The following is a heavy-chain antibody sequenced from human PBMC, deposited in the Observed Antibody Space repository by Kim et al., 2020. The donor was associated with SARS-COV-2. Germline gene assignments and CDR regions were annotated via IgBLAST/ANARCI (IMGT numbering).Heavy chain of an antibody. D-gene: IGHD3-3*01. Sequence: KGRFTSSRDDSKNTLYLQMNSLKTEDTAVYYCTTAYDFWSGYWGSNWFDPWGQGTLVTVSS. J-gene: IGHJ5*02. V-gene: IGHV3-15*01. CDR3: TTAYDFWSGYWGSNWFDP.